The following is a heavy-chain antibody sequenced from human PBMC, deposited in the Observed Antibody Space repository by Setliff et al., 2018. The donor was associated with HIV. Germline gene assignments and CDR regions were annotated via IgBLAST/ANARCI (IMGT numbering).Heavy chain of an antibody. J-gene: IGHJ4*02. CDR3: ARGTSRTSWYDFDY. V-gene: IGHV3-9*01. CDR2: ISWNSGSI. Sequence: PGGSLRLSCAASGFTFDDYAMHWVRQAPGVGLEWVSGISWNSGSIVYADSVKGRFTISRDNAKNSLYLQMNSLRAEDTALYYCARGTSRTSWYDFDYWGQGTLVTVSS. D-gene: IGHD6-13*01. CDR1: GFTFDDYA.